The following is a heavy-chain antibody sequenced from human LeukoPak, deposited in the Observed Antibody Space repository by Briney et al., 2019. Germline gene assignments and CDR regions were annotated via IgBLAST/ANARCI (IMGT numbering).Heavy chain of an antibody. D-gene: IGHD5-18*01. CDR1: GYSFTSYW. V-gene: IGHV5-51*01. CDR2: IYPGDSDT. J-gene: IGHJ6*03. Sequence: GESLKISCKGSGYSFTSYWIGWVRQMPGKGLEWMGIIYPGDSDTRYSPSFQGQVTISADKSISTAYLQWSSLKASDTAMYYCASQISGYSYGYYYYYMDVWGKGTTVTVSS. CDR3: ASQISGYSYGYYYYYMDV.